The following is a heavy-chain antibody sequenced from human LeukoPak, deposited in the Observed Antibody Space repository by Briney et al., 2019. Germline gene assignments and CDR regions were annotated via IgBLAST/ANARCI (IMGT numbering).Heavy chain of an antibody. CDR3: AREGYDFWSGYYDY. V-gene: IGHV4-61*02. CDR1: GGSISSGSYY. Sequence: SETLSLTCTVSGGSISSGSYYWSWIRQPAGKGLEWIGRIYTSGSTNYNPYLKSRVTISVDTSKNQFSLKLSSVTAADTAVYYCAREGYDFWSGYYDYWGQGTLVTVSS. J-gene: IGHJ4*02. D-gene: IGHD3-3*01. CDR2: IYTSGST.